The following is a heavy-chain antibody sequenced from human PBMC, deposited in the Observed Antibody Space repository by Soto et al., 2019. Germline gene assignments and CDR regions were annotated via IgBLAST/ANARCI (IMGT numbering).Heavy chain of an antibody. CDR1: GGSISSYY. CDR2: IYYSGST. J-gene: IGHJ6*03. CDR3: AREVQQLYYYYYMEV. D-gene: IGHD6-13*01. Sequence: PSETLSLTCTVSGGSISSYYWSWIRQPPGKGLEWIGYIYYSGSTNYNPSLKSRVTISVDTSKNQFSLKLSSVTAADTAVYYCAREVQQLYYYYYMEVWGKGTTVTVSS. V-gene: IGHV4-59*01.